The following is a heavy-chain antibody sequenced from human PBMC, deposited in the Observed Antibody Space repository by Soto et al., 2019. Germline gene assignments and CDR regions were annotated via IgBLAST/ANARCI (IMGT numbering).Heavy chain of an antibody. CDR3: ARVMGRGYCSGGSCYKYFDY. CDR1: GFTFSSYD. J-gene: IGHJ4*02. V-gene: IGHV3-13*01. D-gene: IGHD2-15*01. CDR2: IGTAGDT. Sequence: GGSLRLSCAASGFTFSSYDMHWVRQATGKGLEWVSAIGTAGDTYYPGSVKGRFTISRENAKTSLYLQMNSLRAEDTAVYYCARVMGRGYCSGGSCYKYFDYWGQGTLVTVSS.